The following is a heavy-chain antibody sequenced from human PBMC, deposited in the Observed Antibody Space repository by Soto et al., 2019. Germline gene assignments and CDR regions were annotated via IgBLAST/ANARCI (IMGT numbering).Heavy chain of an antibody. CDR3: TRDPLIAVAAYDAFDI. Sequence: GGSLRLSCAASGFTFSSYGVHWVRQAPGKGLEWVAVIWYDGSNKYYADSVKGRYTISGDDSKNTVYLQMNSLGAEDTAVYYCTRDPLIAVAAYDAFDIWGQGTSVTVSS. D-gene: IGHD6-19*01. CDR2: IWYDGSNK. CDR1: GFTFSSYG. V-gene: IGHV3-33*01. J-gene: IGHJ3*02.